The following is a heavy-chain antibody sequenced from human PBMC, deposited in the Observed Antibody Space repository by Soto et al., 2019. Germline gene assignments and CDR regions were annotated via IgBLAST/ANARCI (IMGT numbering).Heavy chain of an antibody. CDR3: ARERITMVRGVMDYYYGMDV. CDR2: INSDGSST. CDR1: GFTFSSYW. V-gene: IGHV3-74*01. D-gene: IGHD3-10*01. Sequence: GGSLRLSCAASGFTFSSYWMHWVRQAPGKGLVWVSRINSDGSSTSYADSVKGRFTISRDNSKNTLYLQMNSLRAEDTAVYYCARERITMVRGVMDYYYGMDVWGQGTTVTVSS. J-gene: IGHJ6*02.